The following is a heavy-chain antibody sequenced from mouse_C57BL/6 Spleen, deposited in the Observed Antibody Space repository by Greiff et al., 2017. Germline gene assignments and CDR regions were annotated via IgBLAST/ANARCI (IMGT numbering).Heavy chain of an antibody. V-gene: IGHV14-4*01. D-gene: IGHD2-4*01. CDR2: IDPENGDT. CDR1: GFNIKDDY. CDR3: TTFYDYDGAWFAY. Sequence: VQLKESGAELVRPGASVKLSCTASGFNIKDDYMHWVKQRPEQGLEWIGWIDPENGDTEYASKFQGKDTITADTSSNTAYLQLSSLTSEDTAVYYSTTFYDYDGAWFAYWGQGTLVTVSA. J-gene: IGHJ3*01.